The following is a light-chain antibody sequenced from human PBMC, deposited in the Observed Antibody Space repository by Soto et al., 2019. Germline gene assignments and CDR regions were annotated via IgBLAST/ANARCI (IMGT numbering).Light chain of an antibody. J-gene: IGLJ2*01. Sequence: QSALTQPASVSGSPGQSITLSCTGTNSDVGGYTFVSWYQQHPGKAPKLLIYEVSNRPSGISNRFSGSKSGNTASLTISGLQAEDEADYYCSSYTTSSTVIFGGGTKLTVL. V-gene: IGLV2-14*01. CDR3: SSYTTSSTVI. CDR2: EVS. CDR1: NSDVGGYTF.